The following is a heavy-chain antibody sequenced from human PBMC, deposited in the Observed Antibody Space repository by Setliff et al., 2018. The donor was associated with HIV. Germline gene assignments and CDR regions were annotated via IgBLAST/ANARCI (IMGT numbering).Heavy chain of an antibody. J-gene: IGHJ6*02. V-gene: IGHV3-9*01. Sequence: PGGSLRLSCAASGFIYDDYGMHWVRQAPGKGPEWVAGISWNSGGIGYADSVRGRFTISRDNAKNSLYLQMNSLRPEDTAMYYCATSITVAGGRSHQYYGMDVWGQGTTVTVSS. D-gene: IGHD1-20*01. CDR1: GFIYDDYG. CDR2: ISWNSGGI. CDR3: ATSITVAGGRSHQYYGMDV.